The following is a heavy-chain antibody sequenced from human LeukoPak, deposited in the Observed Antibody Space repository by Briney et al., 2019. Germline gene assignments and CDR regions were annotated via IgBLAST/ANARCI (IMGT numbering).Heavy chain of an antibody. CDR2: TYYRSKWYN. Sequence: SQTLSLTCAISGDSVSSNSGTWNLIRQSPSRGLEWLGRTYYRSKWYNDYAVSVKGRISISPDTSKNQFSLQLNSVTPEDTAVYYCARGTTGHKMDVWGQGTTVTVSS. J-gene: IGHJ6*02. CDR1: GDSVSSNSGT. D-gene: IGHD1-1*01. V-gene: IGHV6-1*01. CDR3: ARGTTGHKMDV.